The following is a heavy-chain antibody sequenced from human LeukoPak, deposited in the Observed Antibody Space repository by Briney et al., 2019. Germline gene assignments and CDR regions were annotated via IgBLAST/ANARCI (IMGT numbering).Heavy chain of an antibody. D-gene: IGHD3-3*01. CDR3: AKHSGQGDFNY. V-gene: IGHV3-23*01. CDR2: IGSSTFGT. CDR1: GFTFSNYA. Sequence: PGGSLRLSCATSGFTFSNYAMSWVRQAPGKGLDGVSAIGSSTFGTYYADSVKGRFTISRDISRNTVYLQMNSLRVEDTAIYFCAKHSGQGDFNYWGQGALVTVSS. J-gene: IGHJ4*02.